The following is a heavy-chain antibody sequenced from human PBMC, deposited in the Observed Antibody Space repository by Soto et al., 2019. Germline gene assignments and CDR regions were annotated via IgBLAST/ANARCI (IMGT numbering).Heavy chain of an antibody. Sequence: SETLSLTCAVYGGSFSGYYWSWIRQPPGKGLEWIGEINHSGSTNYNPSLKSRVTISVDTSKNQFSLKLSSVTAADTAVYYCARGVDYFAYYYYYYMDVWGKGTTVTVSS. D-gene: IGHD4-17*01. V-gene: IGHV4-34*01. J-gene: IGHJ6*03. CDR3: ARGVDYFAYYYYYYMDV. CDR1: GGSFSGYY. CDR2: INHSGST.